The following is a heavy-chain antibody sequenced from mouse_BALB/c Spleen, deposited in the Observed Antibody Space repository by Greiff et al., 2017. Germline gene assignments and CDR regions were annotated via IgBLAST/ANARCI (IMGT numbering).Heavy chain of an antibody. CDR3: ARSFTAVVAYYFDY. CDR2: IYPGDGDT. CDR1: GYAFSSYW. D-gene: IGHD1-1*01. J-gene: IGHJ2*01. Sequence: QVQLQQSGPELVKPGASVKISCKASGYAFSSYWMHWVKQRPGQGLEWIGRIYPGDGDTNYNGKFKGKATLTADKSSSTAYMQLSSLTSVDSAVYFCARSFTAVVAYYFDYWGQGTTLTVSS. V-gene: IGHV1-82*01.